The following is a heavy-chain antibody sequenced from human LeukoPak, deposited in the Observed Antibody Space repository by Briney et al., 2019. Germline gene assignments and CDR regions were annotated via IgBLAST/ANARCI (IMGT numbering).Heavy chain of an antibody. Sequence: SETLSLTCTVSGASISSASYYWSWIRQPAGKGLEWIGRIYISGSTNYNPSLKSRVTISVDTSKNQFSLKLSSVTAADTAVYYCARDVRFFHHSRENYFDYWGQGTLVTVSS. V-gene: IGHV4-61*02. CDR2: IYISGST. CDR1: GASISSASYY. D-gene: IGHD3-3*01. J-gene: IGHJ4*02. CDR3: ARDVRFFHHSRENYFDY.